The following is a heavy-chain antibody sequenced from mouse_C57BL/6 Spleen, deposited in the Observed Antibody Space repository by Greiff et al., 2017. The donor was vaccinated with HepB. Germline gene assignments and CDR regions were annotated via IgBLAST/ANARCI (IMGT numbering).Heavy chain of an antibody. CDR2: IWSDGST. Sequence: QVQLKESGPGLVAPSQRLSITCTVSGFSLTSYGVHWVRQPPGKGLEWLVVIWSDGSTTYNSALKSRLSISKDNSKSQVFLKMNSLQTDDTAMYYCARHEVDGYLLWFAYWGQGTLVTVSA. CDR1: GFSLTSYG. V-gene: IGHV2-6-1*01. D-gene: IGHD2-3*01. CDR3: ARHEVDGYLLWFAY. J-gene: IGHJ3*01.